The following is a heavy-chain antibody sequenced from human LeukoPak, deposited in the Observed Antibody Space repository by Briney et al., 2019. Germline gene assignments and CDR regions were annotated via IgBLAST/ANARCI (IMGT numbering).Heavy chain of an antibody. Sequence: GGTLRLSCAASGFTFSSHGMSWVRQAPGKGLEWVSGISGDAGRTYYADSVKGRFTISRDNSKNTLYLQMNSLRAEDTAIYYCAKDRAWGAFAYWGQGTLVTVSS. CDR2: ISGDAGRT. CDR3: AKDRAWGAFAY. J-gene: IGHJ4*02. V-gene: IGHV3-23*01. CDR1: GFTFSSHG. D-gene: IGHD1-26*01.